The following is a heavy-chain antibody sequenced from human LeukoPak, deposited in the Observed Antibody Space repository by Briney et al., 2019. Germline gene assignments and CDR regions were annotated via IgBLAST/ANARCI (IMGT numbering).Heavy chain of an antibody. V-gene: IGHV3-48*01. CDR1: GFTFSSYS. CDR3: ARDHSGAAPFDY. D-gene: IGHD2-15*01. Sequence: GGSLRLSCAASGFTFSSYSMNWVRQAPGKGLEWVSYISSSNSTIYYVDSVKGRFTISRDNAKNSLYLQMNSLRAEDTAVYFCARDHSGAAPFDYWGQGTLVTVSS. CDR2: ISSSNSTI. J-gene: IGHJ4*02.